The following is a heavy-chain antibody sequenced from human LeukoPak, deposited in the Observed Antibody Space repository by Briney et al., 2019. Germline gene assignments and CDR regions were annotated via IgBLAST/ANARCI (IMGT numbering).Heavy chain of an antibody. V-gene: IGHV4-38-2*02. Sequence: PSETLSLTCTVSGYSISSGYYWGWIRQPPGKGLEWIGSIYHSGSTYYNPSLKSRVTISVDTSKNQFSLKLSSVTAADTAVYYCARESGYSGSYWGLNWGQGTLVTVSS. CDR1: GYSISSGYY. D-gene: IGHD1-26*01. CDR3: ARESGYSGSYWGLN. CDR2: IYHSGST. J-gene: IGHJ4*02.